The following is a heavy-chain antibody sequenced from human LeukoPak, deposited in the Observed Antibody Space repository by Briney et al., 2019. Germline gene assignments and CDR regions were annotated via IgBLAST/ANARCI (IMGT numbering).Heavy chain of an antibody. CDR1: GGSISSYS. CDR3: AINQGSGWYFDY. CDR2: IYYSGST. Sequence: SETLSLTCTVSGGSISSYSWSWIRQPPGKGLEWIGYIYYSGSTSSNPSLRSRLTISGDTSKNQFSLRLSSVTAADTAVYYCAINQGSGWYFDYWGQGTLVTVSS. J-gene: IGHJ4*02. V-gene: IGHV4-59*08. D-gene: IGHD6-19*01.